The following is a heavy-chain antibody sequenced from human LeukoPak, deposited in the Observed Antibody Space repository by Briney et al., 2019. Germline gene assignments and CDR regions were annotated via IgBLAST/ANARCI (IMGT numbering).Heavy chain of an antibody. CDR2: ISGSGGST. Sequence: GGSLRLSCAASGFTFSSYAMSWVRQAPGKGLEWVSAISGSGGSTYYADSVKGRFTISRDNSKNTLYLQMNPLRAEDSALYYCAKGIYSSGWSYFDYWGHGTLVTVSS. CDR3: AKGIYSSGWSYFDY. D-gene: IGHD6-19*01. V-gene: IGHV3-23*01. J-gene: IGHJ4*01. CDR1: GFTFSSYA.